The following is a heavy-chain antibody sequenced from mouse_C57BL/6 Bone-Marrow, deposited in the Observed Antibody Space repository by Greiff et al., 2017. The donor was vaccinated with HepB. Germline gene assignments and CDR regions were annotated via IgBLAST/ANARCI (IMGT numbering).Heavy chain of an antibody. J-gene: IGHJ1*03. CDR1: GYTFTNYW. CDR2: IYPGGGYT. V-gene: IGHV1-63*01. Sequence: VQLKESGAELVRPGTSVKMSCKASGYTFTNYWIGWAKQRPGHGLEWIGDIYPGGGYTNYNEKFKGKATLTADKSSSTAYMQFSSLTSEDSAIYYCARRYYRYWYFDVWGTGTTVTVSS. CDR3: ARRYYRYWYFDV. D-gene: IGHD2-14*01.